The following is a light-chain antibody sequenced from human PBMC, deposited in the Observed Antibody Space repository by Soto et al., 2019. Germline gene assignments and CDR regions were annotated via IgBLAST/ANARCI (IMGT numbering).Light chain of an antibody. CDR2: QDT. CDR1: KLGDKY. Sequence: SYELTQPPSVSVSPGQTASITCSGDKLGDKYACWYQQKPGQSPVLVIYQDTNRPSGIPERFSGFNSGNTATLTISGTQPMDEADYYCQAWDSTTYVVFGGGTKLTVL. J-gene: IGLJ2*01. V-gene: IGLV3-1*01. CDR3: QAWDSTTYVV.